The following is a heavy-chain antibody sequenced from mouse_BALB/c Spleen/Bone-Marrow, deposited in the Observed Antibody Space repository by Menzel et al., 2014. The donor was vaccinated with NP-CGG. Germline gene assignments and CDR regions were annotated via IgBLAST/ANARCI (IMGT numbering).Heavy chain of an antibody. J-gene: IGHJ3*01. V-gene: IGHV1-54*01. D-gene: IGHD2-14*01. CDR3: ARGDYRYDGFAY. CDR1: GYAFTNYL. Sequence: QVQLQQPGAELVRPGTSVKVSCKASGYAFTNYLMEWVKQRPGQGLEWIGVINPGSGGTNYNEKFKGKATLTADKSSSTAYMQLSSLTSDDSAVYFCARGDYRYDGFAYWGQGTLVTVSA. CDR2: INPGSGGT.